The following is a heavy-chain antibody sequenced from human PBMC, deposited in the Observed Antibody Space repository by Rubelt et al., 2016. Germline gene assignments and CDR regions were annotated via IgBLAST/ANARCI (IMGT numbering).Heavy chain of an antibody. CDR2: IWYDGSNK. V-gene: IGHV3-33*01. D-gene: IGHD1-26*01. CDR1: GFTFSSYG. Sequence: VQLVESGGGLVQPGGSLRLSCAASGFTFSSYGMHWVRQAPGKGLAWVAVIWYDGSNKYYADSVKGRLTISRDNSKNTLYLQMNSLRAEDTAVYYCARGGMGGSTGYFDYWGQGTLVTVSS. J-gene: IGHJ4*02. CDR3: ARGGMGGSTGYFDY.